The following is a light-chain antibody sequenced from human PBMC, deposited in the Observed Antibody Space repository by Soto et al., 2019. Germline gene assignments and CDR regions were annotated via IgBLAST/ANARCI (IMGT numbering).Light chain of an antibody. CDR3: QQYGRSPAT. J-gene: IGKJ2*01. V-gene: IGKV3-20*01. Sequence: EIVLTQSPGTLSLSPGERATLSCRASQSVTSNYLAWYQQKPGQAPGLLIYGASSRATGIPDRFSGSGSGTDFTLTISRLEPDDFAVYYCQQYGRSPATFGQGTKLEIK. CDR1: QSVTSNY. CDR2: GAS.